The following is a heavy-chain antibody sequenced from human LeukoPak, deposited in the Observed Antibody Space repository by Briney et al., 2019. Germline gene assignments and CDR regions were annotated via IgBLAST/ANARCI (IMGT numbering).Heavy chain of an antibody. CDR2: FYYSGRT. CDR3: ARALSSSWSDAFDI. D-gene: IGHD6-13*01. CDR1: GGSISSGVYS. V-gene: IGHV4-30-4*07. Sequence: KPSQTLSLTCAVSGGSISSGVYSWSWIRQPPGKGLEWIGYFYYSGRTYYNPSLNSRVTISVDTSKNQFSLKLNSVTAADTAVYYCARALSSSWSDAFDIWGQGTMVTVSS. J-gene: IGHJ3*02.